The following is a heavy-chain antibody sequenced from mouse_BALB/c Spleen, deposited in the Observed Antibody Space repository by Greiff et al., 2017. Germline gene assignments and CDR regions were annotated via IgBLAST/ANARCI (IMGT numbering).Heavy chain of an antibody. J-gene: IGHJ4*01. Sequence: EVKVVESGGDLVKPGGSLKLSCAASGFTFSSYGMSWVRQTPDKRLEWVATISSGGSYTYYPDSVKGRFTISRDNAKNTLYLQMSSLKSEDTAMYYCARLGGNYDYYAMDYWGQGTSVTVSS. CDR2: ISSGGSYT. CDR3: ARLGGNYDYYAMDY. V-gene: IGHV5-6*01. D-gene: IGHD2-1*01. CDR1: GFTFSSYG.